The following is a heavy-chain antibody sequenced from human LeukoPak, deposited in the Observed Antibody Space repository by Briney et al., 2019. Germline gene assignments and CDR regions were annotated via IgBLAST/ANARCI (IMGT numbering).Heavy chain of an antibody. CDR2: IHHSGSI. CDR1: GVSLSSNLW. D-gene: IGHD2-2*01. J-gene: IGHJ5*02. CDR3: ARVYSSTHNWFDT. V-gene: IGHV4-4*02. Sequence: SETLSLTCAVSGVSLSSNLWWTWVRQPPGKGLEWIAEIHHSGSINYNPSLKSRVTISIERSKNHFSLNLNSLTAADTAVYYCARVYSSTHNWFDTWGQGTQVTVSS.